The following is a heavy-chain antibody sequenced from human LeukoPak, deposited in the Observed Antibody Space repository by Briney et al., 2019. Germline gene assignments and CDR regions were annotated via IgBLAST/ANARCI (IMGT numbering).Heavy chain of an antibody. CDR3: ASSPKGQEWAYFDY. D-gene: IGHD1-26*01. CDR2: IIPIFSTA. CDR1: GGTFSSYA. Sequence: ASVKVSCKASGGTFSSYAISWVRQAPGQGLEWMGGIIPIFSTANYAQKFQGRVTITTDESTSTAYMELSSLRSEDTAVYYCASSPKGQEWAYFDYWGQGTLVTVSS. J-gene: IGHJ4*02. V-gene: IGHV1-69*05.